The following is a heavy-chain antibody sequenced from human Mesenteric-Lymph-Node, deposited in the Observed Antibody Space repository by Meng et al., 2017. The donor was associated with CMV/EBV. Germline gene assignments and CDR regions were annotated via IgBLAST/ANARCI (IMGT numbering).Heavy chain of an antibody. J-gene: IGHJ4*02. Sequence: CAASGFTFSSYGMHWVRQAPGKGLEWVAVIWYDGSNKYYADSVKGRFTISRDNSKNTLYLQMNSLRAEDTAVYYCARGYSGYDFGGYWGQGTLVTVSS. CDR3: ARGYSGYDFGGY. V-gene: IGHV3-33*01. D-gene: IGHD5-12*01. CDR2: IWYDGSNK. CDR1: GFTFSSYG.